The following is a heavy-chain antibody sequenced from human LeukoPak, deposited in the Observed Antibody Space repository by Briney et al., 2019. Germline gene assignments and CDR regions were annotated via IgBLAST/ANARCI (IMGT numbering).Heavy chain of an antibody. CDR1: GGSISSYY. Sequence: SETLSFTCTVSGGSISSYYWSWIRQPAGKGLEWIGRIYTSGSTNYNPSLKSRVTMSVDTSKNQFSLKLSSVIAADTAVYYCAREIRPLGFHYMDVWGKGTTVTVSS. D-gene: IGHD2-21*01. CDR3: AREIRPLGFHYMDV. CDR2: IYTSGST. J-gene: IGHJ6*03. V-gene: IGHV4-4*07.